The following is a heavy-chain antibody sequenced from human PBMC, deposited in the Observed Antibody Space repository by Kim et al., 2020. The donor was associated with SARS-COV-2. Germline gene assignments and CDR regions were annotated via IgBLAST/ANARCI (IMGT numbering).Heavy chain of an antibody. D-gene: IGHD3-16*01. J-gene: IGHJ3*01. CDR2: VYPGDSDT. CDR1: GYTFTSYW. Sequence: GESLKISCEGSGYTFTSYWIGWVRQMPGKGLEWSGIVYPGDSDTRYSPSFQGHVTISVDKSLSTTYLQGSSLKASDTATYFCARGLARSDGYTFDAFDVWGQGALVIV. CDR3: ARGLARSDGYTFDAFDV. V-gene: IGHV5-51*01.